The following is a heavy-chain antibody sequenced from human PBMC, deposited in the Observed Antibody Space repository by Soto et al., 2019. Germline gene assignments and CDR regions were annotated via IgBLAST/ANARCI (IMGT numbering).Heavy chain of an antibody. V-gene: IGHV3-49*04. D-gene: IGHD6-19*01. J-gene: IGHJ6*02. Sequence: PGGSLRLSCTGSGFTFGDYGMTWVRQAPGKGLEWVGFIRSKTYGGTTEYAASVKGRLTIARDDSKNIAYLQMNRLKTEDTAVYYCARSPGYSSGGGRGPYYYHGMDVWGPGTTVTVSS. CDR3: ARSPGYSSGGGRGPYYYHGMDV. CDR1: GFTFGDYG. CDR2: IRSKTYGGTT.